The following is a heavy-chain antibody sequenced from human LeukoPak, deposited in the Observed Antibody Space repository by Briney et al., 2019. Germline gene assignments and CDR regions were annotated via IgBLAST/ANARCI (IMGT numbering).Heavy chain of an antibody. CDR3: ASGTMITFGGVIVY. D-gene: IGHD3-16*01. CDR2: ISYDGSNK. V-gene: IGHV3-30-3*01. J-gene: IGHJ4*02. Sequence: GGSLRLSCAASGFTFSSYAMHWVRQAPGKGLEWVAVISYDGSNKYYADSVKGRFTISRDNSKNTLYLQMNSLRAEDTAVYYCASGTMITFGGVIVYWGQGTLVTVSS. CDR1: GFTFSSYA.